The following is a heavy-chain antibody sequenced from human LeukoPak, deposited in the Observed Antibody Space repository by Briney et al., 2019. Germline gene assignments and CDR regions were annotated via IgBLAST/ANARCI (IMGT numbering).Heavy chain of an antibody. CDR3: AKERVYTSSGWYEGRGTGEFDY. CDR2: ISGSGGST. Sequence: PGGSLRLSXAASGFTFSSYAMSWVRQAPGKGLEWVSAISGSGGSTYYADSVKGRFTISRDNSKNTLYLQMNSLRAEDTAVYYCAKERVYTSSGWYEGRGTGEFDYWGQGTLVTVSS. J-gene: IGHJ4*02. D-gene: IGHD6-19*01. V-gene: IGHV3-23*01. CDR1: GFTFSSYA.